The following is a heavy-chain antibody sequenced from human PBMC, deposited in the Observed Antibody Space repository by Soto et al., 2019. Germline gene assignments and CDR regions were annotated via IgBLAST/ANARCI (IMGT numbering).Heavy chain of an antibody. CDR1: GGTFSTDG. J-gene: IGHJ6*02. V-gene: IGHV1-69*12. Sequence: QVQLVQSGAEVKRPESSVKVSCKASGGTFSTDGISWVRQAPGQGLEWMGGIIPIFGAAIYAQKFQGKVTITADDSTNTVYMELSSLRSEDTALYYCAGQHTNDVWGQGTTVTVSS. CDR3: AGQHTNDV. CDR2: IIPIFGAA. D-gene: IGHD2-8*01.